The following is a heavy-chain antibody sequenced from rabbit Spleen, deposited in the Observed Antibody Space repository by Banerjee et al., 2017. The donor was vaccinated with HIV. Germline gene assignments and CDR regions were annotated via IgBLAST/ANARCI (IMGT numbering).Heavy chain of an antibody. CDR2: IDTGSNGFT. V-gene: IGHV1S40*01. D-gene: IGHD8-1*01. CDR3: ARDTGTSFSTYGMDL. Sequence: QSLEESGGDLVKPGASLTLTCIASGVSFSGDSYMCWVRQAPGKGLEWIACIDTGSNGFTYFASWAKGRFTISKTSSTTVTLQMTSLTAADTATYFCARDTGTSFSTYGMDLWGQGTLVTVS. J-gene: IGHJ6*01. CDR1: GVSFSGDSY.